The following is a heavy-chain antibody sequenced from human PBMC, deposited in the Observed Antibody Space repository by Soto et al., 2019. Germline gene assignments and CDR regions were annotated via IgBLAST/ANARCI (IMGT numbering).Heavy chain of an antibody. V-gene: IGHV3-11*01. CDR2: ISSSGTGI. CDR1: GFTFSDYY. CDR3: ARAYSDAFDI. J-gene: IGHJ3*02. D-gene: IGHD2-15*01. Sequence: QVQLVESGGDLVKPGGSLRLSCAASGFTFSDYYMTWIRQAPGKGLEWVSYISSSGTGIYYPDSVKGRFTISRDNDEKSLYLQMSSLRAEDTAVYYCARAYSDAFDIWGQGTMVTVSS.